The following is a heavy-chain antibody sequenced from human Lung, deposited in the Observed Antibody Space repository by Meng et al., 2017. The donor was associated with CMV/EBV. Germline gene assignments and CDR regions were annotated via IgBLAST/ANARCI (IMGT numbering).Heavy chain of an antibody. Sequence: GSLRLXXSVSGGSMSNYYWSWIRQAPGSGLEWIAYIYYSGSTTYNPSLKSRVTISLDLSRNQFYLNLNSVTAADTAMYFCARGTGTTQHYFDYWGQGILVTVSS. CDR1: GGSMSNYY. CDR3: ARGTGTTQHYFDY. V-gene: IGHV4-59*01. J-gene: IGHJ4*02. CDR2: IYYSGST. D-gene: IGHD1-1*01.